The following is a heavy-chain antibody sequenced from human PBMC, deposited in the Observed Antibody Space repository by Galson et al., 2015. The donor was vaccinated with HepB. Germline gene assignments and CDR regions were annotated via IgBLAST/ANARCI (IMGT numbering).Heavy chain of an antibody. CDR3: AKLYSSSPRHFDY. V-gene: IGHV3-9*01. CDR1: GFTFDDYA. D-gene: IGHD6-6*01. CDR2: ISWNSGSI. Sequence: SLRLSCAASGFTFDDYAMHWVRQAPGKGLEWVSGISWNSGSIGYADSVKGRFTISRDNAKNSLYLQMNSLRAEDTALYYCAKLYSSSPRHFDYWGQGTLVTVSS. J-gene: IGHJ4*02.